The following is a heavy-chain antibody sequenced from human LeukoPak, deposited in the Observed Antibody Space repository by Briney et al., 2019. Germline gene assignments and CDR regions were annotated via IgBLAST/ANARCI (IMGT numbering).Heavy chain of an antibody. CDR1: GFTFDDYA. CDR2: ISGDGGSI. J-gene: IGHJ6*02. CDR3: AKGAISGSLISYHHGMDV. Sequence: PGGSLRLSCAASGFTFDDYAMHWVRQPPGKGLEWVSFISGDGGSIYYADSVKGRFNISRDNSKNSLYLQMNSLRTEDTALYFCAKGAISGSLISYHHGMDVWGQGTTVTVSS. V-gene: IGHV3-43*02. D-gene: IGHD1-20*01.